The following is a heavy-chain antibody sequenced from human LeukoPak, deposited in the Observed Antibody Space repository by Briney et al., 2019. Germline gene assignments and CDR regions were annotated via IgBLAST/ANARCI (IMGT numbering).Heavy chain of an antibody. Sequence: SVKVSCKASGGTFSSYGISWVRQAPGQGLEWMGGIIPIFGTANYAQKFQGRVTITADKSTSTAYMELSSLRSEDTAVYYCAKTPVGVVTLDYWGQGTLVTVSS. CDR2: IIPIFGTA. D-gene: IGHD2-15*01. V-gene: IGHV1-69*06. CDR1: GGTFSSYG. CDR3: AKTPVGVVTLDY. J-gene: IGHJ4*02.